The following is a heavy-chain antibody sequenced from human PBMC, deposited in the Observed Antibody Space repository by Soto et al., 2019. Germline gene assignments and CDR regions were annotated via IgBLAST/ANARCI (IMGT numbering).Heavy chain of an antibody. V-gene: IGHV4-59*01. J-gene: IGHJ4*02. D-gene: IGHD5-12*01. CDR1: GGSISSYY. CDR3: ARDRDSGYDWDY. CDR2: IYYSGST. Sequence: PSETLSLTCTVSGGSISSYYWSWIRQPPGKGLEWTGYIYYSGSTNYNPSLKSRVTISVDTSKNQFSLKLSSVTAADTAVYYCARDRDSGYDWDYWGQGTLVTVSS.